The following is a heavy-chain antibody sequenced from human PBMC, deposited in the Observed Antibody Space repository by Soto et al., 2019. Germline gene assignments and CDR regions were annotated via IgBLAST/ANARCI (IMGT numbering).Heavy chain of an antibody. CDR3: ARGGGIAAAHNWFDP. J-gene: IGHJ5*02. CDR1: GGTFSSYT. V-gene: IGHV1-69*08. CDR2: IIPIGGSA. Sequence: SVKVSCKASGGTFSSYTISWVRQAPGQGLEWMGRIIPIGGSASYAQKFQGRVTMTRDTSTSTGYMELSSLRSEDTAVYYCARGGGIAAAHNWFDPWGQGTLVTVSS. D-gene: IGHD6-13*01.